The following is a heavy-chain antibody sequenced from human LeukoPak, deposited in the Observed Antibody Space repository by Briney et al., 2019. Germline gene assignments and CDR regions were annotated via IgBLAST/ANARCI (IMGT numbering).Heavy chain of an antibody. D-gene: IGHD4-17*01. CDR1: GFTFSSYW. CDR2: IKQDGSEK. CDR3: ARDLPKPTVTSNWIDP. V-gene: IGHV3-7*03. Sequence: PGGSLRLSCAASGFTFSSYWMSWVRQAPGKGLEWVANIKQDGSEKYYVDSVKGRFTISRDNTKNSLYLKMNSLRAEDTAVYYCARDLPKPTVTSNWIDPWGQGTLVTVSS. J-gene: IGHJ5*02.